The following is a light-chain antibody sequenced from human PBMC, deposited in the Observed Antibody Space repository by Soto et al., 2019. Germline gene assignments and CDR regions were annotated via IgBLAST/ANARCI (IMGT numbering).Light chain of an antibody. CDR2: AAS. J-gene: IGKJ1*01. V-gene: IGKV1-17*01. Sequence: DIQMTQFPSSLSASVGDRVTITCRASQGIRNELAWDQQKPGKAPTGLIYAASSLQSGFPSRFRGSGSGTEFTLAISSLQTEDFATCSCIQHSTYPLTFGQGTKVEIK. CDR3: IQHSTYPLT. CDR1: QGIRNE.